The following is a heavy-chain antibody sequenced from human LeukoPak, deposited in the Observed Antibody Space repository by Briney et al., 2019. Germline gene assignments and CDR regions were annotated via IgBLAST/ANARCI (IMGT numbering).Heavy chain of an antibody. CDR3: ASADNSAWHTFKS. Sequence: GGSLRLSCAASGFSFSDYAMHWVRQAPGKGLEWVAIISYDGSNKFYAGSVKGRFTISRDNSKKTLSLQMNSLRDEDTAVYYCASADNSAWHTFKSWGQGTLVIVSS. CDR2: ISYDGSNK. V-gene: IGHV3-30*04. CDR1: GFSFSDYA. J-gene: IGHJ5*02. D-gene: IGHD6-19*01.